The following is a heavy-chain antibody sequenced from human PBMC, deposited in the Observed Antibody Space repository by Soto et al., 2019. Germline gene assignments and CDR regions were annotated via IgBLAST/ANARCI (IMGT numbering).Heavy chain of an antibody. CDR3: ARHYSAMGV. J-gene: IGHJ6*02. Sequence: PGGSLRLSCAASGFTVSSDSMTWVRQAPGKGLEWISIIYSDNNTDYADSVKGRFSLSRDTSKNILYLQMNSLRAEDTAEYYCARHYSAMGVWGQGTTVTVSS. CDR1: GFTVSSDS. V-gene: IGHV3-53*01. CDR2: IYSDNNT.